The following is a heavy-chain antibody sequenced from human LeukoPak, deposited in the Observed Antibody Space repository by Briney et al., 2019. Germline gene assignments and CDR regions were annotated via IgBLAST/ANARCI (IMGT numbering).Heavy chain of an antibody. V-gene: IGHV3-21*01. CDR3: ARGHDYGSGSYLYYYYYMDV. D-gene: IGHD3-10*01. CDR1: GFTFSSYA. CDR2: ISSSSSYI. J-gene: IGHJ6*03. Sequence: PGGSLRLSCAASGFTFSSYAMSWVRQAPGKGLEWVSSISSSSSYIYHADSVKGRFTISRDNAKNSLYLQMNSLRAEDTAVYYCARGHDYGSGSYLYYYYYMDVWGKGTTVTISS.